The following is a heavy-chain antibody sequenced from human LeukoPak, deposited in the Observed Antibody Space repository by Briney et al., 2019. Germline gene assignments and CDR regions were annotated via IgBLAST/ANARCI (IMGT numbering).Heavy chain of an antibody. CDR3: AKDIRTGSGGYWGTFNI. CDR2: ISWNSGNL. D-gene: IGHD3-10*01. CDR1: GFTFDDYA. J-gene: IGHJ3*02. Sequence: SLRLSCAASGFTFDDYAMHWVRQVPGKGREWVSGISWNSGNLGYADSVKGRFTISRDNAKNSLYLQMNSLRTDDMALYYCAKDIRTGSGGYWGTFNIWGQGTMVTVSS. V-gene: IGHV3-9*03.